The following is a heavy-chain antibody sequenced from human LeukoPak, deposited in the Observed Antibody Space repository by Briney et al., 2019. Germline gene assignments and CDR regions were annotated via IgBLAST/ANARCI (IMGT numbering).Heavy chain of an antibody. CDR2: ISGSGGST. J-gene: IGHJ4*02. Sequence: GGSLRLSCAASGFTFSSYAMSWVRQAPGKGLEWVSAISGSGGSTYYADSVKGRFTICRDNSKNTLYLQMNSLRAEDTAVYYCAKAQDFWSGLDYWGQGTLVTVSS. D-gene: IGHD3-3*01. CDR3: AKAQDFWSGLDY. CDR1: GFTFSSYA. V-gene: IGHV3-23*01.